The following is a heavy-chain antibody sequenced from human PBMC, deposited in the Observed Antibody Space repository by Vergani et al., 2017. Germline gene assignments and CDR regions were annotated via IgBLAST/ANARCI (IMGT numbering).Heavy chain of an antibody. CDR3: AMDSSGWYYFDY. CDR2: IYYSGST. V-gene: IGHV4-59*01. Sequence: QVQLQESGPGLVKPSETLSLTCTVSGGSISSYYWSWIRKPPGKGLEWIGYIYYSGSTNYTPSLNTRVSMSVDTSKNQFSLKLGSVTAADTAVYYCAMDSSGWYYFDYWGQGTLVTVSS. J-gene: IGHJ4*02. D-gene: IGHD6-19*01. CDR1: GGSISSYY.